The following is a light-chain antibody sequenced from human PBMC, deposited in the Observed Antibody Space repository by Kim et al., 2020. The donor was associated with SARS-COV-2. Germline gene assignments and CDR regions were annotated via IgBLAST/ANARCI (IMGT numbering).Light chain of an antibody. CDR2: DVN. J-gene: IGLJ1*01. CDR3: CSYVGSYAYV. V-gene: IGLV2-11*01. Sequence: QSALTQPRSVSGSPGQSVTISCTGTNSDVGYYNDVSWYQQHPGKVPKLMIYDVNKRPSGVPDRFSGSKSGNTASLTISGLQAEDEADYYCCSYVGSYAYVFGTGTKVTVL. CDR1: NSDVGYYND.